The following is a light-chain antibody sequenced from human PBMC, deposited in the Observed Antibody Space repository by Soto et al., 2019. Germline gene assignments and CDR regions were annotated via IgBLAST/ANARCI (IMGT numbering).Light chain of an antibody. CDR2: DAS. CDR1: QGIRDD. Sequence: IQMTQSPSSLSASVGDRVTITCRASQGIRDDLTWYQQKPGKAPNLLIYDASSLESGVPSRFSGSGSGTEFTLTISSLQPDDFATYVCQQYVKYPVTFGQGTKVDIK. J-gene: IGKJ1*01. CDR3: QQYVKYPVT. V-gene: IGKV1D-13*01.